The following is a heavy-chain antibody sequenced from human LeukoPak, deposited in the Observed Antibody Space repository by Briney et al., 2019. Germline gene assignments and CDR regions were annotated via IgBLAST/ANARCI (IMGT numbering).Heavy chain of an antibody. J-gene: IGHJ6*04. V-gene: IGHV1-18*04. D-gene: IGHD3-9*01. CDR1: GYTFTSYG. Sequence: ASVKVSCKASGYTFTSYGISWVRQAPGQGLEWMGWISAYNGNTNYAQKLQGRVTMTTDTSTSTAYMELRSLRSDDTAVYYCARDLNPGYFDWLPSSNYYYYGMDVWGKGTTVTVSS. CDR2: ISAYNGNT. CDR3: ARDLNPGYFDWLPSSNYYYYGMDV.